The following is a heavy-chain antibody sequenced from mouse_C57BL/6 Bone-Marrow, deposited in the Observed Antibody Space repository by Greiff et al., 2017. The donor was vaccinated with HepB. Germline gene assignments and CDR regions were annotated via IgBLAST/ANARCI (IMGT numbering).Heavy chain of an antibody. CDR2: IYPGDGDT. V-gene: IGHV1-80*01. CDR3: ARIYYYGSSYDWYFDV. Sequence: QVQLQQSGAELVKPGASVKISCKASGYAFSSYWMNWVKQRPGKGLEWIGQIYPGDGDTNYNGKFKGKATLTADKSSSTAYMQLSSLTSEDSAVYFCARIYYYGSSYDWYFDVWGTGTTVTVSS. D-gene: IGHD1-1*01. J-gene: IGHJ1*03. CDR1: GYAFSSYW.